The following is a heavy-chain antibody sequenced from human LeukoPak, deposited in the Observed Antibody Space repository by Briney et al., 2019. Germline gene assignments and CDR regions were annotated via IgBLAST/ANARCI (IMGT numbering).Heavy chain of an antibody. Sequence: GGSLRLSCAASGFTFSSYWMSWVRQAPGKGLEWVANIKQDGSEKYYVDSVKGRFTISRDNAKNSLYLQMNSLRAEDTAVYYCARSKGGYSYGSDYWGQGTPVTVSS. CDR1: GFTFSSYW. V-gene: IGHV3-7*01. J-gene: IGHJ4*02. D-gene: IGHD5-18*01. CDR2: IKQDGSEK. CDR3: ARSKGGYSYGSDY.